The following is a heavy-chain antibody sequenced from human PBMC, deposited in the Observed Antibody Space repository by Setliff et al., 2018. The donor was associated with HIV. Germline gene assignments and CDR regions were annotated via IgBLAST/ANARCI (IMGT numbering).Heavy chain of an antibody. Sequence: SETLSLTCSVSGDSVSDYYWSWIRQPPGKGLEWIGDISTFRGTNYSPSLQSRVTISMDTSKNQLSLNLSSATAADTAVYYCSRGTFGGVVAQYYFDYWGQGTLVTVSS. D-gene: IGHD3-16*02. J-gene: IGHJ4*02. V-gene: IGHV4-4*09. CDR3: SRGTFGGVVAQYYFDY. CDR2: ISTFRGT. CDR1: GDSVSDYY.